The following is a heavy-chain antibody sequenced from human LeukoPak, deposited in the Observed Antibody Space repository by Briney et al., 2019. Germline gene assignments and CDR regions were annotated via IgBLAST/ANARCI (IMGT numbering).Heavy chain of an antibody. V-gene: IGHV4-59*12. Sequence: PSETLSLTCTVSGGSISSYYWSWIRQPPGRGLEWVGYIYYSGSTNYNPSLTSRVAISVDTSTNQLSLNLTSVAAAHTAVHYIARNYDLWGQGTLVTASS. J-gene: IGHJ4*02. CDR2: IYYSGST. CDR3: ARNYDL. D-gene: IGHD3-3*01. CDR1: GGSISSYY.